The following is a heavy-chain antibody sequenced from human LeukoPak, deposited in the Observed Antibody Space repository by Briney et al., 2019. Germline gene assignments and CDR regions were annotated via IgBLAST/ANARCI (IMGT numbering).Heavy chain of an antibody. J-gene: IGHJ4*02. CDR3: ARKPDY. CDR2: IYSGGSI. Sequence: GGSLRLSCAASGXTVSNNYVAWVRQPPGTGLEWVSLIYSGGSIYYADSVKGRFTISRDNSKNTLYLQMNSLKAEDTAVYYCARKPDYWGQGILVTVSS. V-gene: IGHV3-53*01. CDR1: GXTVSNNY.